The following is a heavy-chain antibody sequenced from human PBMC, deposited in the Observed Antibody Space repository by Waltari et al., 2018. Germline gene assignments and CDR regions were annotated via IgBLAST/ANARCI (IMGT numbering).Heavy chain of an antibody. CDR3: ARNSDASAILWFDS. Sequence: VQLLQSGAEVKKPVASVQVSCKPAGYTFTICSIQWVRQAPGQGLEWMGWVNPDTGGTHYTQRFQGRVTMTRDTSINTAYMELSRLRSDDTAVYYCARNSDASAILWFDSWGQGTLVTVSS. D-gene: IGHD3-3*01. J-gene: IGHJ5*01. V-gene: IGHV1-2*02. CDR2: VNPDTGGT. CDR1: GYTFTICS.